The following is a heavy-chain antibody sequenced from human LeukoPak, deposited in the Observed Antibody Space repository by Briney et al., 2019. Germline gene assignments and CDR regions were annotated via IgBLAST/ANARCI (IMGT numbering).Heavy chain of an antibody. CDR1: GYTFTSYD. CDR3: AREQQLVEETLDY. V-gene: IGHV1-8*03. Sequence: ASVKVSCKASGYTFTSYDTNWVRQATGQGLEWMGWMNPNSGNTGYAQKFQGRVTITRNTSISTAYMELSSLRSEDTAVYYCAREQQLVEETLDYWGQGTLVTVSS. D-gene: IGHD6-13*01. J-gene: IGHJ4*02. CDR2: MNPNSGNT.